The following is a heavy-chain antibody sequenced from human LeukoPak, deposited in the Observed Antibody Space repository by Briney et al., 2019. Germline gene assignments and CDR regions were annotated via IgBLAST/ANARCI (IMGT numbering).Heavy chain of an antibody. D-gene: IGHD4-17*01. V-gene: IGHV3-74*01. J-gene: IGHJ6*02. Sequence: GGSLRLSCAASGFTFSSYWMHWVRQAPGKGLVWVSRINSDGSSTSYADSVKGRFTISRDNAKNTLYLQMNSLRAEDTAVYYCAMDDYGDWRMDVWGQGTTVTASS. CDR2: INSDGSST. CDR3: AMDDYGDWRMDV. CDR1: GFTFSSYW.